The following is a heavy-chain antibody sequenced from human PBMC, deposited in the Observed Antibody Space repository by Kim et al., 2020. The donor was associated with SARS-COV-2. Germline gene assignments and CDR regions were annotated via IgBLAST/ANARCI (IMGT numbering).Heavy chain of an antibody. J-gene: IGHJ4*02. V-gene: IGHV3-21*01. D-gene: IGHD3-10*01. CDR1: GFAFNDFT. CDR3: VGDYHGSGSYVDY. CDR2: ISTSGSYI. Sequence: GGSLRLSCQASGFAFNDFTMNWVRQGPGQGLEWVATISTSGSYISYADSVKGRFLISRDYDRHRLALQMTSLRADDTAVYYCVGDYHGSGSYVDYWGRGT.